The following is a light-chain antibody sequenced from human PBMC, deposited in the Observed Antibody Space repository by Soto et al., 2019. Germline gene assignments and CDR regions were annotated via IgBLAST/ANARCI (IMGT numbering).Light chain of an antibody. Sequence: QSVLTQPRSVSGSPGQSVTISCTGTNSDVGRYNFASWYQQLPGKAPKLLISAVSQRPSGVPDRFSGSKSGNTASLTISGLQADDEADYFCYSYTASDIWVFGGGTKVTVL. CDR1: NSDVGRYNF. CDR2: AVS. CDR3: YSYTASDIWV. V-gene: IGLV2-11*01. J-gene: IGLJ3*02.